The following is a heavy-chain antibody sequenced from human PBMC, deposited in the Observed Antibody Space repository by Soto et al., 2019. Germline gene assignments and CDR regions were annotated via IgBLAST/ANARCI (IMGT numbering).Heavy chain of an antibody. D-gene: IGHD3-22*01. CDR2: ISSSSSTI. CDR1: GFTFSSYS. Sequence: EVQLVESGGGLVQPGGSLRLSCAASGFTFSSYSMNWVRQAPGKGLEWVSYISSSSSTIYYADSVKGRFTISRDNAKNSLYLQMNSLRAEDTAVYYCARDPTMIVVVITNEWCPYYFDYWGQGTLVTVSS. J-gene: IGHJ4*02. V-gene: IGHV3-48*01. CDR3: ARDPTMIVVVITNEWCPYYFDY.